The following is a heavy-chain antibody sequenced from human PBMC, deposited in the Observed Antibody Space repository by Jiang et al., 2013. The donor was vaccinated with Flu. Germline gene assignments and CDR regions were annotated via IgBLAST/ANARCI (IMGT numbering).Heavy chain of an antibody. CDR1: GYTFGDFA. CDR2: INAGNGNT. J-gene: IGHJ2*01. D-gene: IGHD3-10*01. Sequence: SGAEVKKPGASVKVSCKTSGYTFGDFAMHWVRQAPGQSLEWMGWINAGNGNTKYSQKFRGRVTITRDTSASTAYMELSSLISEDTAVYYCARQYYYGSGSYWYFDLWGRGTLVTVSS. CDR3: ARQYYYGSGSYWYFDL. V-gene: IGHV1-3*01.